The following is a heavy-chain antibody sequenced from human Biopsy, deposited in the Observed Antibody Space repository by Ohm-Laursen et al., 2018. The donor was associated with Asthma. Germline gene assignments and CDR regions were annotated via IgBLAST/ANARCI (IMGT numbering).Heavy chain of an antibody. J-gene: IGHJ6*02. D-gene: IGHD3-10*01. CDR2: ISVYNGNT. CDR3: ARAVDYSHYYGIDV. V-gene: IGHV1-18*01. Sequence: KVSCKTSGYTFNSAGITWVRQAPGQGLEWMGWISVYNGNTKVAQKLQDRVAMITDTSTSTAYMELRSLRSDDTAVYFCARAVDYSHYYGIDVWGQGTTVTVS. CDR1: GYTFNSAG.